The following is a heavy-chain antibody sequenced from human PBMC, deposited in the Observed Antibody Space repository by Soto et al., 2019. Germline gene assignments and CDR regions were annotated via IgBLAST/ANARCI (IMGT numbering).Heavy chain of an antibody. V-gene: IGHV4-38-2*01. J-gene: IGHJ4*02. D-gene: IGHD3-3*01. CDR1: GYSISSGYY. CDR2: IYHGGST. CDR3: ARAHDFWGGRQQPIDS. Sequence: SETLSLTCAVSGYSISSGYYWGCLRQPPGKGLEWIGVIYHGGSTYYNPSLKSRVSIPVDTSKSQFSLRLSSVTAADTAVYYCARAHDFWGGRQQPIDSWGQGTLVTVSS.